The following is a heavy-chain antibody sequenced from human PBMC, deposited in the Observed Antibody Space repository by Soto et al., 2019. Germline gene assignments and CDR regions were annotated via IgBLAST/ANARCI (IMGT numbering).Heavy chain of an antibody. J-gene: IGHJ6*02. CDR3: ARLPGYCSSTSCPATTRYYGMDV. Sequence: PGESLKISCKGSGYSFTSYWISWVRQMPGKGLEWMGRIDPSDSYTNYSPSFQGHVTISADKSISTAYLQWSSLKASDTAMYYCARLPGYCSSTSCPATTRYYGMDVWGQGTTVTVSS. CDR2: IDPSDSYT. CDR1: GYSFTSYW. V-gene: IGHV5-10-1*01. D-gene: IGHD2-2*01.